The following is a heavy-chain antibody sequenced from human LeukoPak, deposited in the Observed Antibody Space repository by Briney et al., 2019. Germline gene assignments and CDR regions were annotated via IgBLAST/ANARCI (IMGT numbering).Heavy chain of an antibody. CDR1: GFTFDDYA. CDR3: AREIAAADKVDY. D-gene: IGHD6-13*01. V-gene: IGHV3-21*01. J-gene: IGHJ4*02. CDR2: ISSSSSYI. Sequence: GGSLRLSCAASGFTFDDYAMHWVRQAPGKGLEWVSSISSSSSYIYYADSVKGRFTISRDNAKNSLYLQMNSLRAEDTAVYYCAREIAAADKVDYWGQGTLVTVSS.